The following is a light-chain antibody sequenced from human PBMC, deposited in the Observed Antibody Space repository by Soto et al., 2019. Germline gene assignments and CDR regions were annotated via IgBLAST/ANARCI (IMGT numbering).Light chain of an antibody. J-gene: IGKJ5*01. CDR2: AAS. V-gene: IGKV3-15*01. CDR3: QQYNSCTSIT. Sequence: EILLTQSPATLSVSPGERATLSCRSSQTINRNLGWYQQKPGQAPRLLIFAASTRAPGIPARFSGSGSGTEFTLTISGLQSEDFALYYCQQYNSCTSITFGQGTRLEVK. CDR1: QTINRN.